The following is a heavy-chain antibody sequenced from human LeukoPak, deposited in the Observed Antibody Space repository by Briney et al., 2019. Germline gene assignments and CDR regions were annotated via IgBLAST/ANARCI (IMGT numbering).Heavy chain of an antibody. CDR1: GFTFSSYS. CDR3: ARDLEDSSLPDY. V-gene: IGHV3-21*01. Sequence: PGGSLRLSCAASGFTFSSYSMNWVRQAPGKGLEWVSSTSSSSSYIYYADSVKGRFTISRDNAKNSLYLQMNSLRAEDTAVYYCARDLEDSSLPDYWGQGTLVTVSS. CDR2: TSSSSSYI. D-gene: IGHD6-13*01. J-gene: IGHJ4*02.